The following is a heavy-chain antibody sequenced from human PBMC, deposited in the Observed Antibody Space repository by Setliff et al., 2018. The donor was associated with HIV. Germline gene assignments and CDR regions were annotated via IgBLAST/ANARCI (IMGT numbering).Heavy chain of an antibody. Sequence: SETLSLTCAVYGGSFSGYYWSWIRQPPGKGLEWIGEINHSGSTNYNPSLKSRVTISVDTSKNQFSLKLSSVTAADTAVYYCARAMRGGLVGPAEFDYWGPGTLVTVSS. D-gene: IGHD1-26*01. V-gene: IGHV4-34*01. CDR3: ARAMRGGLVGPAEFDY. CDR1: GGSFSGYY. CDR2: INHSGST. J-gene: IGHJ4*02.